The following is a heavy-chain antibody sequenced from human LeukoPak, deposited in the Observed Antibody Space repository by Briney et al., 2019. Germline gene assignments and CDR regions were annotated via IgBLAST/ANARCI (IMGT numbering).Heavy chain of an antibody. CDR2: IHHNGRT. J-gene: IGHJ3*02. V-gene: IGHV4-34*01. CDR1: GGSYSGYY. D-gene: IGHD1-7*01. CDR3: ASVPYDWNYGSDAFNI. Sequence: SETLSLTCAVYGGSYSGYYWSWVRQPPGKGLEWVGEIHHNGRTNDNTSLKSGVTITVTTSKNQFSLKLSSVTAADTAVYYCASVPYDWNYGSDAFNIGGQGTMATASS.